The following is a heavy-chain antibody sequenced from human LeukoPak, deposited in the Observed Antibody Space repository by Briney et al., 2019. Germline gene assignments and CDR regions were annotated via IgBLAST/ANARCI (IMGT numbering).Heavy chain of an antibody. J-gene: IGHJ4*02. Sequence: SETLPLTCTVSGGSISIHYWSWIRQPAGKGLEWIGRIYASGSPNYNPSLKSRVTMSLDTSTNQFSLKLSSVTAADTAVYFCARATNDYAGDLDYWGQGTPVIVSS. CDR2: IYASGSP. CDR3: ARATNDYAGDLDY. D-gene: IGHD4-23*01. V-gene: IGHV4-4*07. CDR1: GGSISIHY.